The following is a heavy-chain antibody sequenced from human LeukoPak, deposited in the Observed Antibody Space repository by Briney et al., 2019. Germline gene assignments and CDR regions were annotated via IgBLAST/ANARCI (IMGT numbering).Heavy chain of an antibody. Sequence: GGSLRLSCAASGFTFSTYTMNWVRQAPGKGLEWVSSIRSRRGYIYYADSVKGRFTISRDNAKNSHYLQMNSLRPEDTAVYYCARKGWYSDLWGRGTLVSVSS. CDR1: GFTFSTYT. J-gene: IGHJ2*01. V-gene: IGHV3-21*01. CDR2: IRSRRGYI. CDR3: ARKGWYSDL.